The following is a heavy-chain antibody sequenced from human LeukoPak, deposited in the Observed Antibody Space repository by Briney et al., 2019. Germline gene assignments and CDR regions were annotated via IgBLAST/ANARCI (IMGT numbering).Heavy chain of an antibody. D-gene: IGHD5-12*01. CDR1: GGSISSYY. J-gene: IGHJ4*02. Sequence: KSSETLSLTCTVSGGSISSYYWSWIRQPPGKGLEWIGYIYYSGSTYYNPSLKSRVTISVDRSKNQFSLKLSSVTAADTAVYYCARGRLRGYSGYVTRGAQAAAGYYFDYWGQGTLVTVSS. CDR2: IYYSGST. V-gene: IGHV4-59*12. CDR3: ARGRLRGYSGYVTRGAQAAAGYYFDY.